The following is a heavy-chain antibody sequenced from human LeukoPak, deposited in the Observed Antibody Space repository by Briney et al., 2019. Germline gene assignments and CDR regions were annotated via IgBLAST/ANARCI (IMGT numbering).Heavy chain of an antibody. V-gene: IGHV3-30*04. Sequence: PGRSLRLSCAASGFTFSSYAMHWVRQAPGKGLEWVAVISYDGSNKYYADSVKGRFTISRDNSKNTLYLQMNSLRAEDTAVYYCAKSEYYYGSGSSWGQGTLVTVSS. J-gene: IGHJ4*02. CDR3: AKSEYYYGSGSS. CDR2: ISYDGSNK. CDR1: GFTFSSYA. D-gene: IGHD3-10*01.